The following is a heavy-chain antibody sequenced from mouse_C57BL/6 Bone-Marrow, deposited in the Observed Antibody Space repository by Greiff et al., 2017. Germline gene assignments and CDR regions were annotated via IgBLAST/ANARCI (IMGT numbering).Heavy chain of an antibody. CDR1: GYSITSGYY. V-gene: IGHV3-6*01. CDR2: ISYDGSN. D-gene: IGHD2-4*01. J-gene: IGHJ3*01. CDR3: ARDYYDYDWFAY. Sequence: EVKLEESGPGLVKPSQSLSLTCSVTGYSITSGYYWNWIRQFPGNKLEWMGYISYDGSNNYNPSLTNRISITRDTSKNQFFLKLNSVTTEDTATYYCARDYYDYDWFAYWGQGTLVTVSA.